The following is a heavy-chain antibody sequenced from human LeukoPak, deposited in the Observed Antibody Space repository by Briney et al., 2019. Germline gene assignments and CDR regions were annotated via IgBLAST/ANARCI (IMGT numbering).Heavy chain of an antibody. Sequence: ASVKVSCKASGGTFSSYAISWVRQAPGQGLEWMGGIIPIFGTANYAQKFQGRVTITADKSTSTAYMELSSLRSEDTAVYYCASTRSTYGSGSFLLDYWGQGTLVTVSS. CDR3: ASTRSTYGSGSFLLDY. CDR1: GGTFSSYA. D-gene: IGHD3-10*01. V-gene: IGHV1-69*06. CDR2: IIPIFGTA. J-gene: IGHJ4*02.